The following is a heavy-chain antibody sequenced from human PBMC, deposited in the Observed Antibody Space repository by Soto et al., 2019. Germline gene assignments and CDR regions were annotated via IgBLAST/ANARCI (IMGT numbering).Heavy chain of an antibody. V-gene: IGHV3-49*04. CDR1: GFTFSSYW. CDR3: TRDSYDSSGYYLYYYYYGMDV. D-gene: IGHD3-22*01. Sequence: GGSLRLSCAASGFTFSSYWMSWVRQAPGKGLEWVGFIRSKAYGGTTEYAASVKGRFTISRDDSKSIAYLQMNSLKTEDTAVYYCTRDSYDSSGYYLYYYYYGMDVWGQGTTVTVSS. CDR2: IRSKAYGGTT. J-gene: IGHJ6*02.